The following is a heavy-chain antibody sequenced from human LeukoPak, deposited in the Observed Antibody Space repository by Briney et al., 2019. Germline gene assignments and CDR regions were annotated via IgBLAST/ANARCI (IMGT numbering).Heavy chain of an antibody. V-gene: IGHV4-61*02. CDR3: AREVVYGEFDY. D-gene: IGHD2-15*01. CDR1: GGSISSGSYY. CDR2: IYTSGST. Sequence: SETLSLTCTVSGGSISSGSYYWSWIRQPAGKGLEWIGRIYTSGSTNYNPSLKSRVTISVDTSKNQFSLKLSSVTAADTAVYYCAREVVYGEFDYWGQGTLVTVSS. J-gene: IGHJ4*02.